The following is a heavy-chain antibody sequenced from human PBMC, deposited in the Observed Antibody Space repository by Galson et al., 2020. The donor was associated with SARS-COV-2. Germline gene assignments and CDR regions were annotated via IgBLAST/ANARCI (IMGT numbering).Heavy chain of an antibody. D-gene: IGHD3-10*01. CDR3: ARAVRGVIIKGFDWFDP. J-gene: IGHJ5*02. Sequence: SETLSLTCTVSGGSISSGGYYWSWIRQHPGKGLEWIGYIYYSGSTYYNPSLKSRVTISVDTSKNQFSLKLCSVTAADTAVDYCARAVRGVIIKGFDWFDPWGQGTLVTVSS. CDR1: GGSISSGGYY. V-gene: IGHV4-31*03. CDR2: IYYSGST.